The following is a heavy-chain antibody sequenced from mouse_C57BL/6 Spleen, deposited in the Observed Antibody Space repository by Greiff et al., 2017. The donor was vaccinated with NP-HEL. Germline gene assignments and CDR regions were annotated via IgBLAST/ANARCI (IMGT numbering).Heavy chain of an antibody. V-gene: IGHV1-55*01. D-gene: IGHD1-1*01. CDR1: GYTFTSYW. J-gene: IGHJ3*01. CDR3: ARYYGSSYVGFAY. CDR2: IYPGSGST. Sequence: QVQLQQPGAELVKPGASVKMSCKASGYTFTSYWITWVKQRPGQGLEWIGDIYPGSGSTNYNEKFKSKATLTVDTSSSTAYMQLSSLTSEDSAVYYCARYYGSSYVGFAYWGQGTLVTVSA.